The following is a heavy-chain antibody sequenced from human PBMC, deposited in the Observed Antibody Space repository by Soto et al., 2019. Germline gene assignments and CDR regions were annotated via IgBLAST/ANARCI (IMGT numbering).Heavy chain of an antibody. Sequence: PSETLSLTCGVSGDSITTYKWWTWVRQTPGKGLEWIGEIYDSGNTRYNPSLKSRVTISKDTSKNELSLKLNSVTVADTAVYYCATCQLGEYYYAMDICDQGTTVTVSS. J-gene: IGHJ6*02. CDR1: GDSITTYKW. V-gene: IGHV4-4*02. CDR2: IYDSGNT. CDR3: ATCQLGEYYYAMDI. D-gene: IGHD7-27*01.